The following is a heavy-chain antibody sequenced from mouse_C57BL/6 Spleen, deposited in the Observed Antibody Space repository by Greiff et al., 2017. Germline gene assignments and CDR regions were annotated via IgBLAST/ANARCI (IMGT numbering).Heavy chain of an antibody. CDR1: GYTFTSYD. D-gene: IGHD1-1*01. CDR3: ARGATVVAKYFDV. J-gene: IGHJ1*03. Sequence: VQLVESGPELVKPGASVKLSCKASGYTFTSYDINWVKQRPGQGLEWIGWIYPRDGSTKYNEKFKGKATLTVDTSSSTAYMELHSLTSEDSAVYFCARGATVVAKYFDVWGTGTTVTVSS. CDR2: IYPRDGST. V-gene: IGHV1-85*01.